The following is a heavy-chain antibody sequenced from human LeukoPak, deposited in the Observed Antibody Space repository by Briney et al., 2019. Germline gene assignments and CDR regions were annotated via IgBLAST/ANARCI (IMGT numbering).Heavy chain of an antibody. Sequence: PSETLSLTCAVSGSSISSGYYWRWIRQPPGKGLEWIGSIYHSGSTYYNPSLKSRVTISVDTSKNQFSLKLSSVTAADMAVYYCARDSRFGEGEIDYWGQGTLVTVSS. D-gene: IGHD3-10*01. CDR2: IYHSGST. V-gene: IGHV4-38-2*02. CDR1: GSSISSGYY. J-gene: IGHJ4*02. CDR3: ARDSRFGEGEIDY.